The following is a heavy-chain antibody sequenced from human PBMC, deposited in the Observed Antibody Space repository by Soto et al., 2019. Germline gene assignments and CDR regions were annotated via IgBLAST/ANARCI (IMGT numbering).Heavy chain of an antibody. J-gene: IGHJ4*02. Sequence: ASVKVSCKASGYMFISYGINWVRQAPGQGLEWMGWISAHNGNTKYAQKFQGRVTMTTDTSTSTAYMEMRSLRSDDTAVYYCVRDLDGSGSYYTDFWGPGTLVTVSS. CDR3: VRDLDGSGSYYTDF. D-gene: IGHD3-10*01. CDR2: ISAHNGNT. V-gene: IGHV1-18*01. CDR1: GYMFISYG.